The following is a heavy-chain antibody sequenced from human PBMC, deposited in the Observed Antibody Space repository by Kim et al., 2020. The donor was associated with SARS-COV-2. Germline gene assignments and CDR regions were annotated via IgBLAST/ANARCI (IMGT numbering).Heavy chain of an antibody. CDR3: ARDPTQGVFDY. V-gene: IGHV3-21*01. J-gene: IGHJ4*02. CDR2: ISSTSSYI. D-gene: IGHD2-8*01. CDR1: GFTFSSYS. Sequence: GGSLRLSCAASGFTFSSYSMNWVRQAPGKGLEWVSSISSTSSYIYYAASGKGRFTISKDNAKNSLYLKMNSLRAEDTAVYYCARDPTQGVFDYWGQGTLVTVSS.